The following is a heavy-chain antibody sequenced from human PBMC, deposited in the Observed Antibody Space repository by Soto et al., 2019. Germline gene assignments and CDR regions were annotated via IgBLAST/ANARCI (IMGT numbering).Heavy chain of an antibody. V-gene: IGHV1-18*01. J-gene: IGHJ6*02. CDR2: INGYNGNA. CDR1: GYTFTTYG. Sequence: QVQLVQSGAEVKKPGASVTVSCKATGYTFTTYGVSWVRQAPGQGLEWLGWINGYNGNAKYAENLQGRVTMTTDTSTRTAYSELRSLRSDDTAVYYCARMGDVPYYYYGMDVWGQGTTVTVSS. CDR3: ARMGDVPYYYYGMDV. D-gene: IGHD3-16*01.